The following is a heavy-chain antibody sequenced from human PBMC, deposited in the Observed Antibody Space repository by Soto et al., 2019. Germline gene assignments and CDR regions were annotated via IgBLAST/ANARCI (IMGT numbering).Heavy chain of an antibody. CDR3: ARQYYDFWSGYPFDY. Sequence: GESLKISCKGSGYSFTSYWIGWVRQMPGKGLEWMGIIYPGDSDTRYSPSFQGQVTISADKSISTAYLQWSSLKASDTAMYYCARQYYDFWSGYPFDYWGQGTLVTVSS. D-gene: IGHD3-3*01. J-gene: IGHJ4*02. V-gene: IGHV5-51*01. CDR1: GYSFTSYW. CDR2: IYPGDSDT.